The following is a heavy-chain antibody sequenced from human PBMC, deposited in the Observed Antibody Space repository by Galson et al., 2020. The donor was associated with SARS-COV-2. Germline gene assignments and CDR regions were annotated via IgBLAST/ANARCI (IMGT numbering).Heavy chain of an antibody. CDR3: ARDLSTLYYYDSSGFEIWFDP. CDR1: GFTFSSYS. J-gene: IGHJ5*02. Sequence: GESLKISCAASGFTFSSYSMNWVRQAPGKGLEWVSSISSSSSYIYYADSVKGRFTISRDNAKNSLYLQMNSLRAEDTAVYYCARDLSTLYYYDSSGFEIWFDPWGQGTLVTVSS. V-gene: IGHV3-21*01. D-gene: IGHD3-22*01. CDR2: ISSSSSYI.